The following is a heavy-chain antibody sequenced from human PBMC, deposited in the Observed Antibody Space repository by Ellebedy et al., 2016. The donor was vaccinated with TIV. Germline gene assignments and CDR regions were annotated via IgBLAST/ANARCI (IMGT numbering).Heavy chain of an antibody. V-gene: IGHV1-18*01. Sequence: ASVKVSCKASGYTFTTYGISWVRQAPGQGLEWLGWSSGYNINYAQKLQGRVTMTTDTSTNTAYMELRTLRSDDTAVYYCARQASASPPLYWGQGTLVTVSS. CDR3: ARQASASPPLY. J-gene: IGHJ4*02. D-gene: IGHD6-19*01. CDR1: GYTFTTYG. CDR2: SSGYNI.